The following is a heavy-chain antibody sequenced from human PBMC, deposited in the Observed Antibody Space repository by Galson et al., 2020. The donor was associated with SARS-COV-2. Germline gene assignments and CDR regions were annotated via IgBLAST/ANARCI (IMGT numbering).Heavy chain of an antibody. CDR3: AGGDSSGWYGGYYFDY. V-gene: IGHV4-59*08. CDR2: IHYSGST. J-gene: IGHJ4*02. CDR1: AGSISSYY. D-gene: IGHD6-19*01. Sequence: SETLSLTCTASAGSISSYYWSWIRQPPGKGLEWNGYIHYSGSTTTHPSPKTRVTIPVDTSKNQFSLRLSSVTAADTAVYDCAGGDSSGWYGGYYFDYWGQGTLVTVSS.